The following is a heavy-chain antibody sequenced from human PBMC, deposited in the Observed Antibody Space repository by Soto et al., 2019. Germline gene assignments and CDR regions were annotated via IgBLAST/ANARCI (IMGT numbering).Heavy chain of an antibody. J-gene: IGHJ6*02. CDR2: IIPIFGTA. V-gene: IGHV1-69*01. D-gene: IGHD3-10*01. CDR3: ARDGPGGSGSYYYYYGMDV. Sequence: QVQLVQSGAEVKKPGSSVKVSCKASGGTFSSYAISWVRQAPGQGLEWMGGIIPIFGTANYAQKFQGRVRLTEDESTSTAYMELSSLRSEDTAVYYCARDGPGGSGSYYYYYGMDVWGQGTTVTVSS. CDR1: GGTFSSYA.